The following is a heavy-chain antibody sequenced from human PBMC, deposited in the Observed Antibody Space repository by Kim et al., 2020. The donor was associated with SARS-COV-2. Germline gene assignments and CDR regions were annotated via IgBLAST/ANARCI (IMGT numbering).Heavy chain of an antibody. CDR3: ARGGGYSSSWDPGGYYYYGMDV. D-gene: IGHD6-13*01. V-gene: IGHV4-59*01. CDR1: GGSISSYY. J-gene: IGHJ6*02. CDR2: TYYSGST. Sequence: SETLSLTCTVSGGSISSYYWSWIRQPPGKGLEWIGYTYYSGSTNYNPSLKSRVTISVDTSKNQFSLKLSSVTAADTAVYYCARGGGYSSSWDPGGYYYYGMDVWGRGTTVTVSS.